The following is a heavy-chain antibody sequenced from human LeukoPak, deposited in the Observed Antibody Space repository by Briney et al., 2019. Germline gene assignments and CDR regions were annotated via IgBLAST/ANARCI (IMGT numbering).Heavy chain of an antibody. Sequence: GALRLSRKASGFNLRYYLKDRVRQAPGKGLVWVSRINGDGSETYYADSVKGRFTSSRDNAKNTVFLQMNNLRAEDTAVYYCVRDIREYDFWGQGTLVTVSS. V-gene: IGHV3-74*01. CDR2: INGDGSET. D-gene: IGHD3-10*01. CDR3: VRDIREYDF. J-gene: IGHJ4*02. CDR1: GFNLRYYL.